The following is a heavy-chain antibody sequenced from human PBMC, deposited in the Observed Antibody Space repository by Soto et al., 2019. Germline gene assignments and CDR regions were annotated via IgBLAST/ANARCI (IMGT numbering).Heavy chain of an antibody. CDR3: ANYGADMTTVTTWFLDY. CDR2: ISGSGGST. J-gene: IGHJ4*02. CDR1: GFTFSSYA. D-gene: IGHD4-4*01. Sequence: GGSLRLSCAASGFTFSSYAMSWVRQAPGKGLEWVSAISGSGGSTYYADSVKGRFTISRDNSKNTLYLQMNSLRAEDTAVYYCANYGADMTTVTTWFLDYWGQGTLVTVSS. V-gene: IGHV3-23*01.